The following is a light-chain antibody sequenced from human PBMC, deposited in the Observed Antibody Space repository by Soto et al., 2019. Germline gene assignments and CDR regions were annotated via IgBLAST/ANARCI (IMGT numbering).Light chain of an antibody. J-gene: IGKJ5*01. V-gene: IGKV1-5*01. CDR3: HSRA. CDR1: QTISRW. CDR2: DAS. Sequence: DIQLTPTPPTFSASVGDEVTITCRASQTISRWLAWYQQKPGRAPKLLIYDASTLESGVPSRFSGSGSETESTLTISRLQPDDFATYFCHSRAFGQGTRLEIK.